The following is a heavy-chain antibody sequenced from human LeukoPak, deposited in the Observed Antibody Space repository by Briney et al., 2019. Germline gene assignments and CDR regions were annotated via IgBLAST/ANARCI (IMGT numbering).Heavy chain of an antibody. V-gene: IGHV1-69*05. Sequence: SVKVSCKASGGTFSSYAISWVRQPPGQGLEWMGGIIPIFGTANYAQKFQGRVTITTDESTSTAYMELSSLRSEDTAVYYCARGDGYNFAFDIWGQGTMVTVSS. CDR3: ARGDGYNFAFDI. CDR1: GGTFSSYA. J-gene: IGHJ3*02. CDR2: IIPIFGTA. D-gene: IGHD5-24*01.